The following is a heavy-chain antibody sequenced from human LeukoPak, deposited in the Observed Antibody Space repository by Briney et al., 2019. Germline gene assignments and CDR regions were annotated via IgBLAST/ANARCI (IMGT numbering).Heavy chain of an antibody. V-gene: IGHV3-53*01. CDR1: GFTVSSNY. CDR2: IYSGGST. J-gene: IGHJ3*02. Sequence: PGGSLRLSCAASGFTVSSNYTSWVRQAPGKGLEWVSVIYSGGSTNYADSVKGRFTISRDNSKNTLYLQMNSLRAEDTAVYYCASGRLGYCTNGVCYDAFDIWGQGTMVTVSS. D-gene: IGHD2-8*01. CDR3: ASGRLGYCTNGVCYDAFDI.